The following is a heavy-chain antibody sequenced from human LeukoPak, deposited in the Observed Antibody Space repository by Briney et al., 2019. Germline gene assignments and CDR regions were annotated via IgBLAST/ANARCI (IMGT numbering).Heavy chain of an antibody. CDR3: ARDRIDIVVVPAAYIDY. Sequence: PGGSLRLSCAASGFTFSSYAMHWVRQAPGRGLEWVAVISYDGSNKYCADSVKGRFTISRDNSKNTLYLQMNSLRAEGTAVYYCARDRIDIVVVPAAYIDYWGQGTLVTVSS. V-gene: IGHV3-30-3*01. J-gene: IGHJ4*02. D-gene: IGHD2-2*01. CDR1: GFTFSSYA. CDR2: ISYDGSNK.